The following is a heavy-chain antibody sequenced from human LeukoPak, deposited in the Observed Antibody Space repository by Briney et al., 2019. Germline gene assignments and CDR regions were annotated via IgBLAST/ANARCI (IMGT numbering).Heavy chain of an antibody. D-gene: IGHD6-13*01. CDR3: ARGSSTWYYFDY. V-gene: IGHV3-66*01. CDR2: IYSGDIT. Sequence: PGGSLRLSCAASGFPFSDYAMTWVRQTPGKGLEWVSVIYSGDITYYADSVKGRFTISRDNSKNTLYLQMNSLRAEDTAVYYCARGSSTWYYFDYWGQGTLVTVSS. CDR1: GFPFSDYA. J-gene: IGHJ4*02.